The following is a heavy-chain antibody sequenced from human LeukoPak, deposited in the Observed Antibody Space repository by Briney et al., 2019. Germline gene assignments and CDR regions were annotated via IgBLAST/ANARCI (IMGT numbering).Heavy chain of an antibody. J-gene: IGHJ6*02. CDR1: GFTFSTYA. CDR2: IYSGGNI. Sequence: GGSLRLSCAGSGFTFSTYAMSWVRQAPGKGLEWVSIIYSGGNIYYADSVKGRFTISRDNSKNTLYLQMNSLRAEDTAVYYCARISGRYSRGMDVWGQGTTVTVSS. CDR3: ARISGRYSRGMDV. D-gene: IGHD1-26*01. V-gene: IGHV3-23*03.